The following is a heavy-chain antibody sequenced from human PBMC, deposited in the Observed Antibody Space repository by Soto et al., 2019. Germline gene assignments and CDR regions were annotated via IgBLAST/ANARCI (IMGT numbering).Heavy chain of an antibody. J-gene: IGHJ6*03. D-gene: IGHD2-2*01. CDR3: ARDLGYCSSTSCYAEDYYYYMDV. V-gene: IGHV3-23*01. CDR1: GFTFSSYA. CDR2: ISGSGGST. Sequence: GGSLRLSCAASGFTFSSYAMSWVRQAPGKGLEWVSAISGSGGSTYYADSVKGRFTISRDNSKNTLYLQMNSLRAEDTAVYYCARDLGYCSSTSCYAEDYYYYMDVWGKGTTVTVSS.